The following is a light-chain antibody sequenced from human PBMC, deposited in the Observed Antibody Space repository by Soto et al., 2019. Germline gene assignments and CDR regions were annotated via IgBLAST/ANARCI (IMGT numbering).Light chain of an antibody. V-gene: IGKV3-11*01. CDR1: QSVSSY. CDR2: DAS. J-gene: IGKJ1*01. CDR3: QQRSNWPPGGWT. Sequence: EIVLTQSPATLSLSPGERATLSCRASQSVSSYLAWYQQKPGQAPRLLIYDASNRATGIPARFSGSGSGTDVTLTISSLEPEDFAVYYCQQRSNWPPGGWTFGQGTKVEIK.